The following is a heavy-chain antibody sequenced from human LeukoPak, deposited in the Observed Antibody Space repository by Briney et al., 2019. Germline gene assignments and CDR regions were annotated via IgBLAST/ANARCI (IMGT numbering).Heavy chain of an antibody. V-gene: IGHV4-38-2*02. D-gene: IGHD3-10*01. J-gene: IGHJ5*02. CDR3: AREKGYYYGSGSYRGNWFDP. Sequence: SETLSLTCTVSGGSISSYYWSWIRQPPGKGLEWIGSIYHSGSTYYNPSLKSRVTISVDTSKNQFSLKLSSVTAADTAVYYCAREKGYYYGSGSYRGNWFDPWGQGTLVTVSS. CDR2: IYHSGST. CDR1: GGSISSYY.